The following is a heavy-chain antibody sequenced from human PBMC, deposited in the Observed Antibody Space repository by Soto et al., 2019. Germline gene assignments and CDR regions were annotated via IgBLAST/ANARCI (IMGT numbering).Heavy chain of an antibody. D-gene: IGHD3-9*01. J-gene: IGHJ6*02. Sequence: QVQLQESGPGLVKPSQTLSLTCTVSGGSISSGDYYWTWIHQPPGKGLEWIGYTYSGVNMYYNPSRKSRVNISVDTSKNQFSLNLISVTAADTAVYYCARERGRQYDPLTGYSPAPYYGMDVWGQGTTVTVSS. V-gene: IGHV4-30-4*01. CDR3: ARERGRQYDPLTGYSPAPYYGMDV. CDR2: TYSGVNM. CDR1: GGSISSGDYY.